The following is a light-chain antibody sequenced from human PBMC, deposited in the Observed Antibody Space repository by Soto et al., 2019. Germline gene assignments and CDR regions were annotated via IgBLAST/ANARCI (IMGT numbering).Light chain of an antibody. Sequence: EIVMTQSPATLSVSPGERATLSCRASQSVSSNIAWYQQKPGQAPRLLIYGASTRATGIPARFSGRGSWTEFTLTFSSLRSEDFAVYYCQQYNNWPRAFGQGTKVEIK. J-gene: IGKJ1*01. CDR3: QQYNNWPRA. CDR1: QSVSSN. V-gene: IGKV3D-15*01. CDR2: GAS.